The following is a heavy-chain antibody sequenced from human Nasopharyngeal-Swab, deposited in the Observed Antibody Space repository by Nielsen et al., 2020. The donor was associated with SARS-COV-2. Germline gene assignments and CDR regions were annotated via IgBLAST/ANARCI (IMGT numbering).Heavy chain of an antibody. V-gene: IGHV4-34*01. CDR2: INHSGST. J-gene: IGHJ4*02. Sequence: SETLSLTCAVYGGSFSGYYWSWIRQPPGKGLEWIGEINHSGSTNYNPSLKSRVTISVDTSKNQFSLKLSSVTAADTAVYYFARGPPRYCSGGSCYSRYFDYWGQGTLVTVSS. CDR3: ARGPPRYCSGGSCYSRYFDY. CDR1: GGSFSGYY. D-gene: IGHD2-15*01.